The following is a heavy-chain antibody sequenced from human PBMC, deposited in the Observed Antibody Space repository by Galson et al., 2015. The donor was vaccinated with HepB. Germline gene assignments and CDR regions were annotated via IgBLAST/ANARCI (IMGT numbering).Heavy chain of an antibody. D-gene: IGHD3-9*01. J-gene: IGHJ4*02. V-gene: IGHV3-30*18. CDR3: AKDQGFDWTELDS. CDR1: GFTFSTYG. Sequence: SLRLSCAASGFTFSTYGMHWVRQAPGKGLEWVALISSDGTHQYYADSVKGRFTIFRDNSKNILYLQMNSLRAEDTAVYYCAKDQGFDWTELDSWGQGTLVTVSS. CDR2: ISSDGTHQ.